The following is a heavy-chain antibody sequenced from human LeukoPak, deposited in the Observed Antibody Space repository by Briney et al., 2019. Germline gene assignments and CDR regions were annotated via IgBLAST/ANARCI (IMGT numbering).Heavy chain of an antibody. J-gene: IGHJ6*04. CDR1: GFTSSSYG. V-gene: IGHV3-30*18. CDR2: ISYDGSNK. Sequence: PGRSLRLSCAASGFTSSSYGMHWVRQAPGKGLEWVAVISYDGSNKYYADSVKGRFTISRDNSKNTLYLQMNSLRAEDTAVYYCAKDYYGYGMDVWAKGPRSPSPQ. CDR3: AKDYYGYGMDV.